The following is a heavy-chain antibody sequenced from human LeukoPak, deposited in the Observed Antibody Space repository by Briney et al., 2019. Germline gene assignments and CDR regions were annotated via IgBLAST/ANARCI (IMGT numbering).Heavy chain of an antibody. CDR1: GYTFTGYY. D-gene: IGHD2-15*01. J-gene: IGHJ4*02. CDR3: ARDLRYCSGGSCYGRYGY. V-gene: IGHV1-2*02. Sequence: ASVKVSCKASGYTFTGYYMHWVRPAPGQGLEWMGWINPNSGGTNYAQKFQGRVTMTRDTSISTAYMELSRLRSDDTAVYYCARDLRYCSGGSCYGRYGYWGQGTLVTVSS. CDR2: INPNSGGT.